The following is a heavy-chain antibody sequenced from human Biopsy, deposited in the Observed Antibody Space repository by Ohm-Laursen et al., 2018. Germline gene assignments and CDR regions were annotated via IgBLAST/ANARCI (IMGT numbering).Heavy chain of an antibody. Sequence: GTLSLTCTVSGGSMSGDYWSWIRQSPRKGLEWIGHISDRGTTNSNPSLRGRITISVDTSKNQFSLKLNSVSAADTALFFCARLYRPDDYWNDDPPDAFDVWGPGTMVTVSS. V-gene: IGHV4-59*01. CDR3: ARLYRPDDYWNDDPPDAFDV. CDR2: ISDRGTT. CDR1: GGSMSGDY. D-gene: IGHD3-3*01. J-gene: IGHJ3*01.